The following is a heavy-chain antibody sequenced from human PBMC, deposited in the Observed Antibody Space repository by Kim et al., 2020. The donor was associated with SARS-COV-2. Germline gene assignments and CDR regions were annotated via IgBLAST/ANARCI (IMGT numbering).Heavy chain of an antibody. V-gene: IGHV1-69*13. J-gene: IGHJ4*02. CDR3: ASHFHIAAAYFDY. CDR2: IIPIFGTA. Sequence: SVKVSCKASGGTFSSYAISWVRQAPGQGLEWMGGIIPIFGTANYAQKFQGRVTITADESTSTAYMELSSLRSEDTAVYYCASHFHIAAAYFDYWGQGTLVTVSS. D-gene: IGHD6-13*01. CDR1: GGTFSSYA.